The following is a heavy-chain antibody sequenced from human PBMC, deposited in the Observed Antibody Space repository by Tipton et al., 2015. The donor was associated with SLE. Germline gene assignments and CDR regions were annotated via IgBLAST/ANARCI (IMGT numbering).Heavy chain of an antibody. CDR2: INHSGST. CDR3: ARRGVDTAMAYYFDY. Sequence: TLSLTCAVYGGSFSGYYWSWIRQPPGKGLEWIGEINHSGSTNYNPSLKSRVTISVDTSKNQFSLKLSPVTAADTAVYYCARRGVDTAMAYYFDYWGQGTLVTVSS. CDR1: GGSFSGYY. D-gene: IGHD5-18*01. V-gene: IGHV4-34*01. J-gene: IGHJ4*02.